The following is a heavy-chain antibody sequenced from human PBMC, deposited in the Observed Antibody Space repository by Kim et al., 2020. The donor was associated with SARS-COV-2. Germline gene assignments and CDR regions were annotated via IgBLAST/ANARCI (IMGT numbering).Heavy chain of an antibody. J-gene: IGHJ4*02. CDR2: ISYDGSNK. CDR1: GFTFSSYA. CDR3: ARDLGRYSYGDY. V-gene: IGHV3-30-3*01. D-gene: IGHD5-18*01. Sequence: GGSLRLSCAASGFTFSSYAMHWVRQAPGKGLEWVAVISYDGSNKYYADSVKGRFTISRDNSKNTLYLQMNSLRAEDTAVYYCARDLGRYSYGDYWGQGTLVTVSS.